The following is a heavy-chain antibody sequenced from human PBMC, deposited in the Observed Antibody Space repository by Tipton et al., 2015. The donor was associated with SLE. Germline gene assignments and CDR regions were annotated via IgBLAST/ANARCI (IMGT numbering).Heavy chain of an antibody. CDR2: IHDSGSA. J-gene: IGHJ3*02. CDR3: ARELDTFDI. CDR1: GGSLRSRSYS. V-gene: IGHV4-39*07. Sequence: TLSLTCSVSGGSLRSRSYSWGWVRQPPGKGLEWLGSIHDSGSAYYNPSLKSRVTISMDPSKNQLSLKLSSVTAADTAVYYCARELDTFDIWGQGTMVTVSS.